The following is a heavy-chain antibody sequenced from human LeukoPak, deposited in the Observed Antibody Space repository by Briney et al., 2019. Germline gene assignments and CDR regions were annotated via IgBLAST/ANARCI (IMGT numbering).Heavy chain of an antibody. CDR3: AKSISMIRSPSEY. CDR2: ISHSGRTI. V-gene: IGHV3-48*03. CDR1: GFTFSNYE. Sequence: GGSLRLSCAASGFTFSNYELNWVRQAPGKGLEWVSYISHSGRTIYSADSVKGRFTISRDNAKNSLYLQMNSLRAEDTAVYYCAKSISMIRSPSEYWGQGTLVTVSS. D-gene: IGHD3-10*01. J-gene: IGHJ4*02.